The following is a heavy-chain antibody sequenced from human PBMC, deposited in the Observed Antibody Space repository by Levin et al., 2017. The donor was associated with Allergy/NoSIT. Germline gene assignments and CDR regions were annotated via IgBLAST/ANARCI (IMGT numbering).Heavy chain of an antibody. CDR3: ARAPYDFWSGSHQFYYYYYGMDV. V-gene: IGHV3-30*04. CDR1: GFTFSSYA. CDR2: ISYDGSNK. D-gene: IGHD3-3*01. Sequence: PGGSLRLSCAASGFTFSSYAMHWVRQAPGKGLEWVAVISYDGSNKYYADSVKGRFTISRDNSKNTLYLQMNSLRAEDTAVYYCARAPYDFWSGSHQFYYYYYGMDVWGQGTTVTVSS. J-gene: IGHJ6*02.